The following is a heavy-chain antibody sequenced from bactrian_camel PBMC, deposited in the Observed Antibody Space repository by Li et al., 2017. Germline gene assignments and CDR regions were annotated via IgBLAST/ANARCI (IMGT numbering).Heavy chain of an antibody. CDR2: VDFDGSP. J-gene: IGHJ4*01. Sequence: VQLVESGGGSSQSGGSLRLSCEASGYTYDSYCMAWFRQAPGKEREGVASVDFDGSPYYADSVKGRFTISKDNAKNTLCLQMNSLKPEDTAMYYCAADLFFPGPSYCDTREYQYWGQGTQVTVS. V-gene: IGHV3S63*01. CDR1: GYTYDSYC. CDR3: AADLFFPGPSYCDTREYQY. D-gene: IGHD2*01.